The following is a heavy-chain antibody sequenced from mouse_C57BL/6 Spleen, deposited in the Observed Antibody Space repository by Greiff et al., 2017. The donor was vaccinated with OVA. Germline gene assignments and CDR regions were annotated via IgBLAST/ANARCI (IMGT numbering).Heavy chain of an antibody. CDR1: GFTFSDYG. CDR3: ARPIYYDYDDVAWFAY. V-gene: IGHV5-17*01. D-gene: IGHD2-4*01. Sequence: EVNVVESGGGLVKPGGSLKLSCAASGFTFSDYGMHWVRQAPEKGLEWVAYISSGSSTIYYADTVKGRFTISRDNAKHTLFLQITSLRSEDTAMYYCARPIYYDYDDVAWFAYWGQGTLVTVSA. CDR2: ISSGSSTI. J-gene: IGHJ3*01.